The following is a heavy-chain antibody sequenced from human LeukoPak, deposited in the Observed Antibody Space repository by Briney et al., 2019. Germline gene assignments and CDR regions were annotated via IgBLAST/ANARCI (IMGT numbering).Heavy chain of an antibody. CDR1: GFTFSSFW. CDR2: INQDGSEK. V-gene: IGHV3-7*01. D-gene: IGHD2-15*01. CDR3: ARDAYCSGGSCYVY. J-gene: IGHJ4*01. Sequence: GGSLRLSCAVSGFTFSSFWMSWVRQAPGKGVEWVANINQDGSEKNYVDSVKGRFIISRDNAENSLSLQMNSLRAEDTAVYYCARDAYCSGGSCYVYWGQGTLVTVSS.